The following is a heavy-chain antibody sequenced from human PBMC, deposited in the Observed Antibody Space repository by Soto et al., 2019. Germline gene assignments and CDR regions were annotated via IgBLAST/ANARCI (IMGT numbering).Heavy chain of an antibody. D-gene: IGHD3-22*01. J-gene: IGHJ3*02. CDR1: GASISSSY. Sequence: SETLSLTCTVSGASISSSYWSWIRQSPGKGLEWIGYVYYSGSTKHNPSLKSRVTISVDTSKNQFSLKLTSVTAADTAVYYCARGYYDSSGQSNTFDIWGQGTMVTVSS. CDR3: ARGYYDSSGQSNTFDI. V-gene: IGHV4-59*01. CDR2: VYYSGST.